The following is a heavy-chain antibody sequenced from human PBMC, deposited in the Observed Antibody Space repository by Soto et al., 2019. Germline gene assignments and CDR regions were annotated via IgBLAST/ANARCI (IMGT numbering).Heavy chain of an antibody. CDR3: ARHDSSGYYRRSGAFDI. J-gene: IGHJ3*02. D-gene: IGHD3-22*01. V-gene: IGHV1-18*01. Sequence: VASVKVSCKASGYTFTSYGISWVRQAPGQGLEWMGWISAYNGNTNYAQKLQGRVTMTTDTSTSTAYMELRSLRSDDTAVYYCARHDSSGYYRRSGAFDIWGQGTMVTVSS. CDR2: ISAYNGNT. CDR1: GYTFTSYG.